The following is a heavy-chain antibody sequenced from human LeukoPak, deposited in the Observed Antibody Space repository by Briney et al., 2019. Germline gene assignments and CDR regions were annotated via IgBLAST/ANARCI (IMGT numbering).Heavy chain of an antibody. D-gene: IGHD3-22*01. Sequence: GGSLRLSGAAPGFTFSNYGMNWVRQAPGKGLEWVSGISGSGGTTYYADSVKGRFTISRDNSKNSLSLQVSSLRAEDTAVYYCAKTNGYYSDWGQGTLVTVSS. CDR2: ISGSGGTT. J-gene: IGHJ4*02. V-gene: IGHV3-23*01. CDR1: GFTFSNYG. CDR3: AKTNGYYSD.